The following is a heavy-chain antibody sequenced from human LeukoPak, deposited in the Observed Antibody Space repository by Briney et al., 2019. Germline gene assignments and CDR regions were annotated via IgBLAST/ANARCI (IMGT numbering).Heavy chain of an antibody. CDR3: ARGIAARGPLLDYYYYMDV. D-gene: IGHD6-6*01. J-gene: IGHJ6*03. CDR2: ISGSGGST. CDR1: GFTFSSYA. Sequence: PGGSLRLSCVGSGFTFSSYAMSWVRQAPGKGLEWVSVISGSGGSTYYADSVKGRFTISRDNSKNTLYLQMNSLRAEDTAVYYCARGIAARGPLLDYYYYMDVWGKGTTVTVSS. V-gene: IGHV3-23*01.